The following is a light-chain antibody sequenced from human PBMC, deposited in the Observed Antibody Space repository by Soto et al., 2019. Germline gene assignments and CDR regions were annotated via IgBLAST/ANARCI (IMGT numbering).Light chain of an antibody. V-gene: IGLV1-40*01. CDR3: QSYDSSLSRV. J-gene: IGLJ2*01. CDR2: GNS. Sequence: QSALTQPPSVSGAPGQRVTISCTGSSSNIGAGYDVHWYQQLPGTAPKHLIYGNSNRPSGVPDRFSGSKSGTSASLAITGLQAEDEADYYCQSYDSSLSRVFGGGTKLTVL. CDR1: SSNIGAGYD.